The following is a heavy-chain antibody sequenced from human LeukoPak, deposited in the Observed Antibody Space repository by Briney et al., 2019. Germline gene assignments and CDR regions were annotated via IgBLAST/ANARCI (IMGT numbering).Heavy chain of an antibody. V-gene: IGHV3-7*01. J-gene: IGHJ4*02. CDR2: IKQDGSEK. Sequence: GGSLRLSCAASGFTFSSYWMSWVRQAPGKGLEWVANIKQDGSEKYYVDSVKGRFTISRDNAKNSLYLQMNSLRAEDTAVYYCARDLLLWFGELLRPLDHWGQGTLVTVSS. CDR3: ARDLLLWFGELLRPLDH. CDR1: GFTFSSYW. D-gene: IGHD3-10*01.